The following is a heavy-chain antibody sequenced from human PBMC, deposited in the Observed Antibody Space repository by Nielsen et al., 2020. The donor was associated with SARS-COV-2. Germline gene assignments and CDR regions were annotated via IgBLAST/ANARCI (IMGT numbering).Heavy chain of an antibody. D-gene: IGHD3-10*01. V-gene: IGHV3-23*01. CDR1: GFTFNIYA. Sequence: GESLKISCAASGFTFNIYAMAWVRRAPGRSLQWVTGVSASGGSTYYTDSVKGRFSISRDNSKNTLFLQMHSLRVEDTALYYCAKDVVVRGDALDLWGQGTMVTVSS. J-gene: IGHJ3*01. CDR2: VSASGGST. CDR3: AKDVVVRGDALDL.